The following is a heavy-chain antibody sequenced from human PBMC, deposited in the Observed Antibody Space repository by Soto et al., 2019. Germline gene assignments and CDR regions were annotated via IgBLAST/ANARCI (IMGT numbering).Heavy chain of an antibody. V-gene: IGHV4-4*02. CDR2: AHHSGRT. D-gene: IGHD5-18*01. CDR3: ARSEAKVLDY. CDR1: GDSLSISNW. Sequence: PSETLSLTCTVSGDSLSISNWWNWVRQPPGKGLEWIGEAHHSGRTNYNPSLKSRVTISVDRSKNQFSLKLNSVTAADTAVYYCARSEAKVLDYWAQGTLVTVSS. J-gene: IGHJ4*02.